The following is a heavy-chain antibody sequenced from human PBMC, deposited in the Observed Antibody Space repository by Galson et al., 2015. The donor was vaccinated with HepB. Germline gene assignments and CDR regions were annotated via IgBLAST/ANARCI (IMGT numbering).Heavy chain of an antibody. Sequence: ETLSLTCTVSGGSISSSSYYWGWIRQPPGKGLEWIGSIYYSGSTYYNPSLKSRVTISVDTSKNQFSLKLSSVTAADTAVYYCARPWFGEFSPFDPWGQGTLVTVSS. CDR1: GGSISSSSYY. J-gene: IGHJ5*02. CDR2: IYYSGST. CDR3: ARPWFGEFSPFDP. D-gene: IGHD3-10*01. V-gene: IGHV4-39*01.